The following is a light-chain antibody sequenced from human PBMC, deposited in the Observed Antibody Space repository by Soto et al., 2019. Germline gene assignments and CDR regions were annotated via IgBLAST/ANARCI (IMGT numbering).Light chain of an antibody. CDR1: SSDVGGYNY. CDR3: SSYTSSSTPVV. Sequence: QSVLTQPASVFGSPGQSITISCTGTSSDVGGYNYVSWYQQHPGKAPKLMIYDVSNRPSGVSNRFSGSKSGNTASLTISGLQAEDEADYYCSSYTSSSTPVVFGGGTQLTVL. V-gene: IGLV2-14*01. CDR2: DVS. J-gene: IGLJ2*01.